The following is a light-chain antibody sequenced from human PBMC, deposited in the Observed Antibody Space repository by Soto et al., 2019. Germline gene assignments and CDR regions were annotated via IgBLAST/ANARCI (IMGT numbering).Light chain of an antibody. CDR1: QSISTL. CDR2: KAS. J-gene: IGKJ2*01. CDR3: QQYNDSFPYT. V-gene: IGKV1-5*03. Sequence: IQMTQSPSTLSASVGYRVTITCRASQSISTLLAWYQQKPGTAPKLLIYKASTLESGFPSRFSGSRSGTEFTLTVSSLQPDDFATYYCQQYNDSFPYTFDQGTKVDIK.